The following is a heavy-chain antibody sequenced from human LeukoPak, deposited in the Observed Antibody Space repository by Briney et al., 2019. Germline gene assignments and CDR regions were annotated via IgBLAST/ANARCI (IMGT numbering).Heavy chain of an antibody. CDR3: AGGSYGDY. CDR1: GFNFNIYW. CDR2: IKKDGREK. D-gene: IGHD1-26*01. J-gene: IGHJ4*02. Sequence: GGSLRLSCAASGFNFNIYWMTWVRQAPGKGLEWVANIKKDGREKYYADSVKGRFTISRDNAKNSLYLQMHSLRAEDTAVYYCAGGSYGDYWGQGTLVSVSS. V-gene: IGHV3-7*02.